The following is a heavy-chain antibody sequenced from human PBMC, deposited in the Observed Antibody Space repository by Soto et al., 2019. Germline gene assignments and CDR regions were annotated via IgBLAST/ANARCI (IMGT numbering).Heavy chain of an antibody. V-gene: IGHV3-15*01. J-gene: IGHJ4*02. CDR3: TTGSACRGC. Sequence: EVQLVESGGGLVKPGGSLRLSCAASGFTFSNAWMSWVRQAPGKGLEWVGRIRAKADGGTTDYAPPVKGRFTISRDDSRNPLYLQMNSLTTEDTAVYYCTTGSACRGCWGQGTLVTVSS. D-gene: IGHD6-19*01. CDR2: IRAKADGGTT. CDR1: GFTFSNAW.